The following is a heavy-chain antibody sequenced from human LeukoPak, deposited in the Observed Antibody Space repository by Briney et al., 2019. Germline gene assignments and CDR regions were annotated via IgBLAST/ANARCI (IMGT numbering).Heavy chain of an antibody. J-gene: IGHJ6*02. Sequence: GRSLRLSCAASGFTFRSYGTHWVRQAPGKGLDWVAVTWYEGGNKHYADSVKGRFTISRDNSKNTLYLQMNSLRAEDTAVYYCAREGSYYGMDVWGQGTTVTVSS. V-gene: IGHV3-33*01. CDR2: TWYEGGNK. CDR3: AREGSYYGMDV. D-gene: IGHD3-10*01. CDR1: GFTFRSYG.